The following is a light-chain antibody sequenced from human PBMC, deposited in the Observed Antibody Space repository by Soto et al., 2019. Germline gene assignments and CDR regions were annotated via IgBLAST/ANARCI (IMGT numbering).Light chain of an antibody. Sequence: AIQITQSPSSLSASVGDRVTITCRASQGSRDDLGWYQLKAGKAPKLLIYAASTLQSGVPSRFSGSGSGTDFTLTISSLQPEDFATYYCLQDHNIPLTFGHGTTVEIK. CDR1: QGSRDD. V-gene: IGKV1-6*01. CDR3: LQDHNIPLT. J-gene: IGKJ1*01. CDR2: AAS.